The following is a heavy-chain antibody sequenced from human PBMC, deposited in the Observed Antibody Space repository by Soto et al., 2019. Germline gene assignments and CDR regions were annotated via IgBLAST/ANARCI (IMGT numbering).Heavy chain of an antibody. CDR3: AKDFSGSDYSPRDY. D-gene: IGHD4-4*01. CDR2: ISGSGXXX. J-gene: IGHJ4*02. V-gene: IGHV3-23*01. Sequence: QAGGSLRLSCAASGFTFSSYAMSWVRQAPGKGLKWVSAISGSGXXXXXXXSVKGRFTISRDNSKNTLYLQMNSLRAEDTAVYYCAKDFSGSDYSPRDYWGQGTLVTVSS. CDR1: GFTFSSYA.